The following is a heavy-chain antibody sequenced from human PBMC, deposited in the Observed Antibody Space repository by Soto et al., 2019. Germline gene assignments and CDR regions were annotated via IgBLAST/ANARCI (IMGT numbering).Heavy chain of an antibody. CDR2: IYSGGST. Sequence: EVQLVESGGGLIQPGGSLRLSCAASGFTVSSNYMSWVRQAPGKGLEWVSVIYSGGSTYYADSVKGRFTISRDNSKNTVYLQMNSPGAEDTAVYYCARLNWGMGGAFDIWGQGTMVTVSS. J-gene: IGHJ3*02. D-gene: IGHD7-27*01. V-gene: IGHV3-53*01. CDR3: ARLNWGMGGAFDI. CDR1: GFTVSSNY.